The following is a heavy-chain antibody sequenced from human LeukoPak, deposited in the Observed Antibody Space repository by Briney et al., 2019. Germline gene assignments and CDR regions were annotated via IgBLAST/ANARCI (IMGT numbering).Heavy chain of an antibody. V-gene: IGHV3-48*01. CDR2: ISSSSRVI. J-gene: IGHJ4*02. D-gene: IGHD3-22*01. CDR1: GFSFSGYS. CDR3: ARDFDTSGYTFDY. Sequence: GGSLRLSCAASGFSFSGYSMNWVRQAPGKGLEWVSYISSSSRVIYYADSVKGRFTISRDNAKNSLYLQMNSLRGEDTAVYYRARDFDTSGYTFDYWGQGALVTVSS.